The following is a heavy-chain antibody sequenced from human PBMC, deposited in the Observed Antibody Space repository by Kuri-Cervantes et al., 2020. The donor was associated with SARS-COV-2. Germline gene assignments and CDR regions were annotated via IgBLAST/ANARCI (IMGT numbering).Heavy chain of an antibody. CDR3: AKADWANYYYYYGMDV. CDR2: ISGSGGST. V-gene: IGHV3-23*01. D-gene: IGHD3-9*01. J-gene: IGHJ6*02. Sequence: GGSLRLSCAASGFTFSSYAMSWVRQAPGKGLEWVSAISGSGGSTYYADSVKGRFTISRDNSKNTLYLQMNSLRAEDTAVYYCAKADWANYYYYYGMDVWGQGTTGTVSS. CDR1: GFTFSSYA.